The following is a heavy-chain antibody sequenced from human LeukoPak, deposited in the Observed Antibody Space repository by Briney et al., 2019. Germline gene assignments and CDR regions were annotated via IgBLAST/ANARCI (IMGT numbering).Heavy chain of an antibody. Sequence: PSETLSLTCTVSGGSISSYYWSWIRQPAGKGLEWIGRIYTSGSTNYNPSLKSRVTMSVDTSKNQFSLKLSSATAADTAVYYCARDLQQLVRNYYYGMDVWGQGTTVTVSS. D-gene: IGHD6-13*01. CDR3: ARDLQQLVRNYYYGMDV. V-gene: IGHV4-4*07. J-gene: IGHJ6*02. CDR2: IYTSGST. CDR1: GGSISSYY.